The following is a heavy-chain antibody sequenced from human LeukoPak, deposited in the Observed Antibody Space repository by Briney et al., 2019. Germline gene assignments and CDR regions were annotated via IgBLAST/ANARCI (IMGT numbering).Heavy chain of an antibody. J-gene: IGHJ4*02. CDR1: GYTFTGYY. Sequence: GASVKVSCKTSGYTFTGYYMHWVRQAPGQGLEWMGWINPNSGGTNYAQKFQGRVTMTRDTSISTAYMELSSLRSEDTAVYYCARENPPELGFDYWGQGTLVTVSS. CDR2: INPNSGGT. V-gene: IGHV1-2*02. CDR3: ARENPPELGFDY. D-gene: IGHD1-7*01.